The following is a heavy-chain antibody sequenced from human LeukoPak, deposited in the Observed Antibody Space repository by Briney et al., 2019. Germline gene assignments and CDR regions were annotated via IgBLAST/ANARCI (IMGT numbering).Heavy chain of an antibody. V-gene: IGHV3-30-3*01. Sequence: PGGSLRLSCAASGFTFGNYAMNWVRQAPGKGLEWVALISYDGSNKYYADSVKGRFTISRDNSKNTLYLQMNSLRAEDTAVYYCARDGYNFGFDTLDYWGQGTLVTVSS. CDR2: ISYDGSNK. J-gene: IGHJ4*02. D-gene: IGHD5-24*01. CDR1: GFTFGNYA. CDR3: ARDGYNFGFDTLDY.